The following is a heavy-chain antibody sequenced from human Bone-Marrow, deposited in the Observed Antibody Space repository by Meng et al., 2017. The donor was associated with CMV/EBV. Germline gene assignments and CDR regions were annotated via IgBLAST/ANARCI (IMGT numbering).Heavy chain of an antibody. D-gene: IGHD3-22*01. Sequence: SVKVSCKASGGTFSSYAISWVRQAPGQGLEWMGGIIPIFGTANYAQKFQGRVTITTDESTSTAYMELSSLRSEDTAVYYCARVSSSGYWHYYYYYGMDVWGQGTTVTVSS. CDR1: GGTFSSYA. J-gene: IGHJ6*02. V-gene: IGHV1-69*05. CDR3: ARVSSSGYWHYYYYYGMDV. CDR2: IIPIFGTA.